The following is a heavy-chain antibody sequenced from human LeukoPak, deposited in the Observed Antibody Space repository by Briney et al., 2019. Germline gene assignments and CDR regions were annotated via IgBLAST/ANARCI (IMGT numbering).Heavy chain of an antibody. J-gene: IGHJ3*02. CDR1: TFAFSNYW. D-gene: IGHD2/OR15-2a*01. CDR3: AAISYLAFDI. Sequence: GGSLRLSCTASTFAFSNYWMSWVRQAPGKGLEWVANIKEDGGEKDYLDSVKGRFTISRDNVKNSLYLQMNSLRAEDTAVHYCAAISYLAFDIWGQGTMVTVSS. CDR2: IKEDGGEK. V-gene: IGHV3-7*03.